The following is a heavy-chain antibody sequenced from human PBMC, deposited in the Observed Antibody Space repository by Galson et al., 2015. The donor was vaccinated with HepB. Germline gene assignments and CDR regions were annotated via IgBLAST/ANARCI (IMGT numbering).Heavy chain of an antibody. J-gene: IGHJ2*01. CDR2: ISFDGSNK. CDR1: GFTFSSYA. CDR3: ARDFPNWYFDV. V-gene: IGHV3-30-3*01. Sequence: SLRLSCAASGFTFSSYAMHWVRQAPGKGLGWVAVISFDGSNKYYTDSVKGRFTVSRDNSDNTLYLEMNNLRAEDTAVYYRARDFPNWYFDVCGRGTLVTVSS.